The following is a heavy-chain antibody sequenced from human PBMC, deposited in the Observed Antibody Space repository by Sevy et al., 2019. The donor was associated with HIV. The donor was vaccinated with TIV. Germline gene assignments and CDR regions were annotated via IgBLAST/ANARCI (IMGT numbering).Heavy chain of an antibody. D-gene: IGHD2-15*01. CDR1: GSTFSDYY. V-gene: IGHV3-11*06. CDR2: ISSSSSYT. CDR3: AREGAYCSGGSCYGMSQIDI. Sequence: GGSLRLSCAASGSTFSDYYMSWIRQAPGKGLEWVSYISSSSSYTNYADSVKGRFTISRDNAKNSLYLQMNSLRAEDTAVYYCAREGAYCSGGSCYGMSQIDIWGQGTMVTVSS. J-gene: IGHJ3*02.